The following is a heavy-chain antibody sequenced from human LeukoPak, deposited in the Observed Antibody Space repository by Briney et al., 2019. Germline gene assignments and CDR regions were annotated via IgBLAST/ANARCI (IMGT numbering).Heavy chain of an antibody. J-gene: IGHJ4*02. D-gene: IGHD6-13*01. V-gene: IGHV3-7*03. CDR3: AKDNSSWYGYPLDY. Sequence: GGSLRLSCAASGFTFSSYWMSWVRQAPGKGLEWVANIKQDGSEKYYVDSVKGRFTISRDNAKNSLYLQMNSLRAEDTAVYYCAKDNSSWYGYPLDYWGQGTLVTVSS. CDR2: IKQDGSEK. CDR1: GFTFSSYW.